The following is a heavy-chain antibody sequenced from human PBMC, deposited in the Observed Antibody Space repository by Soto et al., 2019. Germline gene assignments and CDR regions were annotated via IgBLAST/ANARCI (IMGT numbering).Heavy chain of an antibody. V-gene: IGHV1-2*02. J-gene: IGHJ6*02. D-gene: IGHD2-15*01. CDR2: INPNSGGT. CDR3: ARDPSFGSCPLYYYGMDV. Sequence: ASVKVSCKASGYTFTGYYMHWVRQAPGQGLEWMGWINPNSGGTNYAQKFQGRVTMTRDTSISTAYMELSRLRSDDTAVYYCARDPSFGSCPLYYYGMDVWGQGTTVTVSS. CDR1: GYTFTGYY.